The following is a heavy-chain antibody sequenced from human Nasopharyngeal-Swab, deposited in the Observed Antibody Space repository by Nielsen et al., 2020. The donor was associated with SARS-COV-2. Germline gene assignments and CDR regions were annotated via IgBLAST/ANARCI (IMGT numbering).Heavy chain of an antibody. CDR3: ARDHLMTVTIPYYYYGMDV. V-gene: IGHV3-21*01. J-gene: IGHJ6*02. CDR2: ISSSSSYI. D-gene: IGHD4-11*01. CDR1: GFTFSSYR. Sequence: GESLKISCAASGFTFSSYRMNWVRQAPGKGLEWVSSISSSSSYIYGAESVKGRFTISRDNAKNSLYLQMNSLRAEDTAVYYCARDHLMTVTIPYYYYGMDVWGQGTTVTVSS.